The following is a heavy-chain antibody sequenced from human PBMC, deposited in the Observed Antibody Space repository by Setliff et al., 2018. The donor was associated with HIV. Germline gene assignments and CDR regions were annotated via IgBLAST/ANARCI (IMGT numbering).Heavy chain of an antibody. D-gene: IGHD3-10*01. CDR1: GYTFTSYA. Sequence: ASVKVSCKASGYTFTSYAMHWVRQAPGQRLEWMGWINAGNGNTKYSQEFQGRVTITRDTSASTAYMELSSLRSEDMAVYYCARGRITMVRGVGYAFDIWGQGTMVTVS. J-gene: IGHJ3*02. V-gene: IGHV1-3*03. CDR3: ARGRITMVRGVGYAFDI. CDR2: INAGNGNT.